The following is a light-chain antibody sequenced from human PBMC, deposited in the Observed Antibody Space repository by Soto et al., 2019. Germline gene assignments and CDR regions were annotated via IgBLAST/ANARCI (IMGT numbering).Light chain of an antibody. CDR1: SGHSSYA. V-gene: IGLV4-69*01. CDR2: LNSDGRH. CDR3: QTWGTGIQV. Sequence: QLVLTQSPSASASLGASVKLTCTLSSGHSSYAIAWHRQQPEKGPRYLMRLNSDGRHSKGDGIPDRFSGSSSGAERYLSISRLQSEDEADYYCQTWGTGIQVFGTGTKLTVL. J-gene: IGLJ1*01.